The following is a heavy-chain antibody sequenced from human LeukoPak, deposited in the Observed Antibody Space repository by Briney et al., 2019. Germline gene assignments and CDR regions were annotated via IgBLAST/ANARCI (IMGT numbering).Heavy chain of an antibody. V-gene: IGHV1-46*01. CDR1: GYTFTSYY. Sequence: ASVKVSCKASGYTFTSYYMHWVRQAPGQGLEWMGIINPSGGSTGYAQKFQGRVTITRDTSASTAYMELSSLRSEDTAVYYCARGPRAAADDYWGQGTLVTVSS. J-gene: IGHJ4*02. CDR2: INPSGGST. CDR3: ARGPRAAADDY. D-gene: IGHD6-13*01.